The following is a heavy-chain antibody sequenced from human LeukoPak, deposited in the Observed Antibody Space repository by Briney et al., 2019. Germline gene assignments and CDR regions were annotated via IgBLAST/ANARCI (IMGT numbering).Heavy chain of an antibody. CDR2: IIPIFGTA. CDR1: GGTFSSYA. Sequence: ASVKVSCKASGGTFSSYAISWVRQAPGQGLEWMGGIIPIFGTANYAQKFQGRVTITTDESTSTAYMELSSQRSEDTAVYYCARKASGSYPLGAFDIWGQGTMVTVSS. CDR3: ARKASGSYPLGAFDI. J-gene: IGHJ3*02. D-gene: IGHD1-26*01. V-gene: IGHV1-69*05.